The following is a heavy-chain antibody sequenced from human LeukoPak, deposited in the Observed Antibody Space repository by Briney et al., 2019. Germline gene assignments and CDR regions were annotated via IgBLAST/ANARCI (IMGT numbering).Heavy chain of an antibody. CDR3: ARQMSSGWFLRWFDP. D-gene: IGHD6-19*01. J-gene: IGHJ5*02. CDR2: IYYSGST. V-gene: IGHV4-39*01. CDR1: GGSISSSSYY. Sequence: SETLSLTCTASGGSISSSSYYWGWIRQPPGKGLEWIGSIYYSGSTYYNPSLKSRVTISVDTSKNQFSLKLSSVTAADTAVYYCARQMSSGWFLRWFDPWGQGTLVTVSS.